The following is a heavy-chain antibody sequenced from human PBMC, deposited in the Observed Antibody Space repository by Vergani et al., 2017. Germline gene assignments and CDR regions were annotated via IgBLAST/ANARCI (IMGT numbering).Heavy chain of an antibody. J-gene: IGHJ6*02. V-gene: IGHV3-21*01. D-gene: IGHD3-3*01. Sequence: EVQLVESGGGLVKPGGSLRLSCAASGFTFSSYSMHWVRQAPGKGLEWVSSISSISSYIYYGDSVKGRFTISRDNAKNSLYLQMNSLRAEDTAVYYCARGGYYDFCSGYWGPLDENYYYYGMDVWGQGTTVTVSS. CDR2: ISSISSYI. CDR1: GFTFSSYS. CDR3: ARGGYYDFCSGYWGPLDENYYYYGMDV.